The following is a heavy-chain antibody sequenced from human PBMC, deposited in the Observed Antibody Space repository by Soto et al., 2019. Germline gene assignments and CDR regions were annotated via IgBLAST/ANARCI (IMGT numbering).Heavy chain of an antibody. J-gene: IGHJ6*03. Sequence: SETLSLTCTVSGGSISSSSYYWGWIRQPPGKGLEWIGSIYYSGSTYYNPSLKSRVTISVDTSKNQFSLKLSSVTAADTAVYYCARLYYDILTGYPTNMDVWGKGTTVTVSS. D-gene: IGHD3-9*01. CDR2: IYYSGST. CDR1: GGSISSSSYY. V-gene: IGHV4-39*01. CDR3: ARLYYDILTGYPTNMDV.